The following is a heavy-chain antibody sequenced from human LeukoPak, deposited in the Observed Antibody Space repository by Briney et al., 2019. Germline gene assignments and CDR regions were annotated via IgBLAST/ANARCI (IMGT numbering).Heavy chain of an antibody. CDR2: IYYSGST. CDR3: ARGTTAGLNYYYSYYMDV. J-gene: IGHJ6*03. D-gene: IGHD1-1*01. Sequence: SETLSLTCTVSGGSISSYYWSWIRQPPGKGLEWIGYIYYSGSTNYNPSLKSRVTISVDTSKNQFSLKLSSVTAADTAVYYCARGTTAGLNYYYSYYMDVWGKGTTVTISS. CDR1: GGSISSYY. V-gene: IGHV4-59*01.